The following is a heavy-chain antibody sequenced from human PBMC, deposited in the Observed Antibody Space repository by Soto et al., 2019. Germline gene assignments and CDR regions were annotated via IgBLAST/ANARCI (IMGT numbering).Heavy chain of an antibody. D-gene: IGHD1-26*01. CDR3: AKDVVVGATTGLGDYYYYYGMDV. J-gene: IGHJ6*02. CDR2: ISYDGSNK. CDR1: GFTFSSYG. Sequence: VQLVESGGGVVQPGRSLRLSCAASGFTFSSYGMHWVRQAPGKGLEWVAVISYDGSNKYYADSVKGRFTISRDNSKTALYLQMNSLRAEDLAVYYCAKDVVVGATTGLGDYYYYYGMDVWGQVTTVTVSS. V-gene: IGHV3-30*18.